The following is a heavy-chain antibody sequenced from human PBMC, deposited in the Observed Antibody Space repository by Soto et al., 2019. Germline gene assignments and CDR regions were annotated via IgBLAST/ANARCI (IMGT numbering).Heavy chain of an antibody. CDR3: ARYTAMVKYYYYGMDV. Sequence: ASVKVSCKASGGTFSSYAISWVRQAPGQGLEWMGGIIPIFGTANYAQKFQGRVTITADESTSTAYMELRSLRSEDTAVYYCARYTAMVKYYYYGMDVWGQGTTVTVSS. CDR1: GGTFSSYA. CDR2: IIPIFGTA. V-gene: IGHV1-69*13. J-gene: IGHJ6*02. D-gene: IGHD5-18*01.